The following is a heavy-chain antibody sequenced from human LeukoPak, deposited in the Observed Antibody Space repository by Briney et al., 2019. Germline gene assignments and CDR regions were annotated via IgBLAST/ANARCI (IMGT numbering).Heavy chain of an antibody. CDR1: GFSFGSYD. CDR2: ITTSSSYI. V-gene: IGHV3-21*01. CDR3: ARTMTTVTPPDY. Sequence: GGSLRLSCAASGFSFGSYDMNWVRQAPGKGLEWVSSITTSSSYIYSADSVKGRFTISRDNAKNSLYLQMNSLRAEDTAVYYCARTMTTVTPPDYWGQGTLVTVSS. J-gene: IGHJ4*02. D-gene: IGHD4-11*01.